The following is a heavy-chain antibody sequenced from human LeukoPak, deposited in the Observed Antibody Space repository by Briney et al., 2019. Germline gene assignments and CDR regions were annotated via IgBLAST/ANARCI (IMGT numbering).Heavy chain of an antibody. D-gene: IGHD3-3*01. CDR3: VKDPNPLYDFWSGFK. CDR2: IGGRDDRT. J-gene: IGHJ4*02. Sequence: PGGSLRLSCAASGFTLPGHTMTWLRQAPGKGLEWVSIIGGRDDRTYYADSVRGRFTISRDSPNNILLLQMNSLRAEDTAVYYCVKDPNPLYDFWSGFKWGQGTLVTVSS. V-gene: IGHV3-23*01. CDR1: GFTLPGHT.